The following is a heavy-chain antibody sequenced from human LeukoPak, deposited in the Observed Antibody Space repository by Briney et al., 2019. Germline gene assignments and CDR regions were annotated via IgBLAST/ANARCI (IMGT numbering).Heavy chain of an antibody. CDR3: ASYSSGWYRYFDY. CDR1: GFTFGDYA. CDR2: ISTSSSTI. V-gene: IGHV3-48*04. J-gene: IGHJ4*02. Sequence: PGRSLRLSCTASGFTFGDYAMSWLRQAPGKGLEWVSYISTSSSTIYYADSVKGRFTISRDNAKNSLYLQMNSLRAEDTAVYYCASYSSGWYRYFDYWGQGTLVTVSS. D-gene: IGHD6-19*01.